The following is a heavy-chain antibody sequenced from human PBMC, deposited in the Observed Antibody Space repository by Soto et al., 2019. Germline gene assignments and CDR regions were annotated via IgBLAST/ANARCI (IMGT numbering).Heavy chain of an antibody. J-gene: IGHJ6*03. CDR2: IYYSGST. Sequence: QVQLQESGPGLVKPSETLSLTCTVSGGSISSYYWSWIRQPPGKGLEWIGYIYYSGSTNYNPSFNSLVTISVDTSTNQCSLKLSAVTAADTAVYYCARGILTGYFPDDYYYYYMDVWGKVTTVTVSS. D-gene: IGHD3-9*01. CDR3: ARGILTGYFPDDYYYYYMDV. V-gene: IGHV4-59*01. CDR1: GGSISSYY.